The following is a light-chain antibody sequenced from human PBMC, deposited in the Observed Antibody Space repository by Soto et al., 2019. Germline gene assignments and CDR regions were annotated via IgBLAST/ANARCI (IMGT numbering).Light chain of an antibody. CDR2: AAS. V-gene: IGKV1-12*01. CDR3: QEADSFPLT. J-gene: IGKJ4*01. Sequence: EIQMTQSPASVSASVGDRVTITCRASQGISRWVAWYQQKPGNAPKLLIYAASSLQSGVPSRFSGTGSGTDFTLTISSLQPDDFATYYCQEADSFPLTFGGGTKVEIK. CDR1: QGISRW.